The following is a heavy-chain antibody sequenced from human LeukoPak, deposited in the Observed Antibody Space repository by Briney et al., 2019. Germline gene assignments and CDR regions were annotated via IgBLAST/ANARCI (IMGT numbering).Heavy chain of an antibody. CDR3: AREFGGGRDYYGMDV. CDR1: GFTFSSYE. Sequence: QPVGSLRLSCAASGFTFSSYEMNSVRQAPGKGLEWVSYISSSGSTIYYADSVKGRFTISRDNAKNSLYLQMNSLRAEDTAVYYCAREFGGGRDYYGMDVWGQGTTVTVSS. V-gene: IGHV3-48*03. CDR2: ISSSGSTI. J-gene: IGHJ6*02. D-gene: IGHD3-10*01.